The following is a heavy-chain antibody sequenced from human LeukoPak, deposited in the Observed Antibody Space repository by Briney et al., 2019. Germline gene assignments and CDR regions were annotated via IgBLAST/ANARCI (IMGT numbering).Heavy chain of an antibody. CDR1: GFTFSSYW. D-gene: IGHD1-26*01. CDR2: IKEGGSEK. Sequence: GGSLRLSCAASGFTFSSYWMSWVRQAPGKGLEWVANIKEGGSEKYYVDSVKGRFTISRDNAKKPLHLQMSSLRDEDTAVYYCARDDSRYGGRPDFRGQGTLVTVSS. CDR3: ARDDSRYGGRPDF. J-gene: IGHJ4*02. V-gene: IGHV3-7*01.